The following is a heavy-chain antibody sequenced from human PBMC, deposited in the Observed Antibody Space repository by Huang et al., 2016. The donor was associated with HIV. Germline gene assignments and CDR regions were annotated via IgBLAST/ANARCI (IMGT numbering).Heavy chain of an antibody. V-gene: IGHV5-51*01. CDR3: ARQGVGDFVVEPTGLGAFDI. Sequence: EVQLVQSGAVVKKPGESLKISCKGSGYTFNGYWIGWVRQMPGKGLGWMVIIYPGASYTTYGPSFQGQVTSSADKSISTAYLQWSGLKASDTAMYYCARQGVGDFVVEPTGLGAFDIWGQGTMVTVSS. CDR2: IYPGASYT. D-gene: IGHD2-2*01. J-gene: IGHJ3*02. CDR1: GYTFNGYW.